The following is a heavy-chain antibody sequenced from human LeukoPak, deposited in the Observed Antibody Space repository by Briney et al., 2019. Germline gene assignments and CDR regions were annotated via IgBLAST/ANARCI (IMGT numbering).Heavy chain of an antibody. D-gene: IGHD2-2*01. CDR1: GFTFNSFL. V-gene: IGHV3-30*01. J-gene: IGHJ4*02. CDR3: ARGEDEYQLLLFGRGFDY. Sequence: HPGKPLRLSCAASGFTFNSFLMHWVRQAPGMGLEWVASISSDGFTQNYADSLKGRFTISRDPSKNTVSLQLNSLRAEDTAVYFCARGEDEYQLLLFGRGFDYWGPGTLVSVSS. CDR2: ISSDGFTQ.